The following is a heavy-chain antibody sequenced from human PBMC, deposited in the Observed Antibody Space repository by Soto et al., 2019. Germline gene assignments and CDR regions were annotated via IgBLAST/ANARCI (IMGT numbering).Heavy chain of an antibody. V-gene: IGHV3-23*01. D-gene: IGHD3-22*01. CDR2: ISGSGATA. CDR1: GFTFNTYT. Sequence: GXLRLSCAASGFTFNTYTMSWVRQAPGKGLEWVSGISGSGATAHYVDSVRGRFTISRDNSKNTLYLQMNSLRAQDTAVYYCAKTVYSFDSSGYYYYWGPGTLVTVSS. CDR3: AKTVYSFDSSGYYYY. J-gene: IGHJ4*02.